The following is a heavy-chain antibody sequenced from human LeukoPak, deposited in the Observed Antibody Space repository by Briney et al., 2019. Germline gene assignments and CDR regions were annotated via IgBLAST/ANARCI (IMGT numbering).Heavy chain of an antibody. CDR2: IYYSGST. J-gene: IGHJ5*02. CDR3: ARETHYDFWSGYLGLYNWFDP. V-gene: IGHV4-31*03. CDR1: GGSISSGGYY. D-gene: IGHD3-3*01. Sequence: PSQTLSLTCTVSGGSISSGGYYWSWIRQHPGKGLEWIGYIYYSGSTYYNPSLKSRVTISVGTSKNQFSLKLSSVTAADTAVYYCARETHYDFWSGYLGLYNWFDPWGQGTLVTVSS.